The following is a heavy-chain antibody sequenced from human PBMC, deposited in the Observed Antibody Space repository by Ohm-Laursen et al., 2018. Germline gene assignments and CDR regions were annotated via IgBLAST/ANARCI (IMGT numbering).Heavy chain of an antibody. V-gene: IGHV4-61*01. CDR1: GGSVSSGNYY. CDR3: ARFCLAAAGIGYFDY. J-gene: IGHJ4*02. CDR2: INHSGST. Sequence: SETLSLTCAVSGGSVSSGNYYWTWIRQPPGKGLEWIGEINHSGSTNYNPSLKSRVTISVDTSKNQFSLKLSSVTAADTAVYYCARFCLAAAGIGYFDYWGQGTLVTVSS. D-gene: IGHD6-13*01.